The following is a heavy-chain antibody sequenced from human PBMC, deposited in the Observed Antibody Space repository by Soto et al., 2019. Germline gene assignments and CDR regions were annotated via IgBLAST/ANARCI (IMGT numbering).Heavy chain of an antibody. J-gene: IGHJ4*02. CDR1: GFTFNTYS. Sequence: PGGALGVYCLVSGFTFNTYSMNWVRQAPGKGLEWVSSISSSASDITYADSVKGRFTISRDNVKNSLYLQMNSLRAEDTAIYYCARGRDFWSGFRYYDYWGQGTLVTVSS. CDR2: ISSSASDI. CDR3: ARGRDFWSGFRYYDY. D-gene: IGHD3-3*01. V-gene: IGHV3-21*01.